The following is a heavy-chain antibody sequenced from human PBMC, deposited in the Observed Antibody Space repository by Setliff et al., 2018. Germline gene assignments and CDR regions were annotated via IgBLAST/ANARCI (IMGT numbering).Heavy chain of an antibody. J-gene: IGHJ4*02. V-gene: IGHV4-59*01. D-gene: IGHD4-17*01. CDR3: ARLPRTVTHFDY. Sequence: ETLSLTCTVSGASIRSYYWSWIRQPPGKGLEWIGYIFYSGSSNYNPSLQSRVSISVDTSKNQLSLKLDSLTAADTAVYFCARLPRTVTHFDYWGQGALVTVSS. CDR2: IFYSGSS. CDR1: GASIRSYY.